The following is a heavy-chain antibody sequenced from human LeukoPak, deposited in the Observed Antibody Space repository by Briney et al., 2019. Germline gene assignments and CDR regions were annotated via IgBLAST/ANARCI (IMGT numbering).Heavy chain of an antibody. CDR1: GGSISSGSYY. CDR3: ARDLRDGYNSRPWTPDY. Sequence: SETLSLTCTVSGGSISSGSYYWSWIRQPAGKGLEWIGLIYTSGSTNYNPSLKSRVTISVDTSKNQFSLKLSSVTAADTAVYYCARDLRDGYNSRPWTPDYWGQGTLVTVSS. J-gene: IGHJ4*02. V-gene: IGHV4-61*02. CDR2: IYTSGST. D-gene: IGHD5-24*01.